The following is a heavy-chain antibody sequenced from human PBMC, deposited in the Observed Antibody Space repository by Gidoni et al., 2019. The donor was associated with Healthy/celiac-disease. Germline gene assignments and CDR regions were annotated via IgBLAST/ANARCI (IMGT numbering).Heavy chain of an antibody. J-gene: IGHJ4*02. CDR1: GGPISSYY. Sequence: QVQLQESGPGLVKPSETLSLTCTVSGGPISSYYWSWIRQPPGKGLEWIGYIYYSGSTNYNPSRKSRVTISVDTSKNQFSLKLSSVTAADTAVYYCARGFYYYDSSGLHYWGQGTLVTVSS. V-gene: IGHV4-59*01. D-gene: IGHD3-22*01. CDR3: ARGFYYYDSSGLHY. CDR2: IYYSGST.